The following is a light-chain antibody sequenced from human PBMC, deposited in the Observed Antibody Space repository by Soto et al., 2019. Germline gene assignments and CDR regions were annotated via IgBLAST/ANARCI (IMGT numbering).Light chain of an antibody. CDR3: QHYNDYSRM. CDR1: QSVDSW. CDR2: KAS. Sequence: DIQMTQSPSTLDASIGDRVTITCRTSQSVDSWLAWNKQKPGKAPKLPIYKASSLQTGVPSRFSGNGSGTECTLSIRSLHPDDFATYYCQHYNDYSRMFGQGTKVEIK. V-gene: IGKV1-5*03. J-gene: IGKJ1*01.